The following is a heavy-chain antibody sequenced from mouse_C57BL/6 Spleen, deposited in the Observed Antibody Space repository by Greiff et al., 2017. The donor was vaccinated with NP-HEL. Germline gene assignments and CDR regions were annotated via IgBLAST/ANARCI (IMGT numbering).Heavy chain of an antibody. CDR3: ARGGEPFDY. V-gene: IGHV3-6*01. J-gene: IGHJ2*01. CDR1: GYSITSGYY. Sequence: DVQLQESGPGLVKPSQSLSLTCSVTGYSITSGYYWNWIRQFPGNKLEWMGYISYDGSNNYNPSLKNRISITRDTSKNQFFLKLNSVTTEDTATYYCARGGEPFDYWGQGTTLTVSS. CDR2: ISYDGSN.